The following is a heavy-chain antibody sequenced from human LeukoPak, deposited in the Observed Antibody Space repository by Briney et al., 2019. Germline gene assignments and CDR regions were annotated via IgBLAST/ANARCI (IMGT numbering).Heavy chain of an antibody. V-gene: IGHV5-51*01. CDR3: ARSRDSSGYYYLI. CDR1: GYRFTSYW. Sequence: GESLKISFKGSGYRFTSYWIGWVRQMPGKGLEWMGIIYPDDSDTKYSPSFQGQVTISADKSISTAYLQWSSLKAADTAMYYCARSRDSSGYYYLIWGQGTLVTVSS. D-gene: IGHD3-22*01. CDR2: IYPDDSDT. J-gene: IGHJ4*02.